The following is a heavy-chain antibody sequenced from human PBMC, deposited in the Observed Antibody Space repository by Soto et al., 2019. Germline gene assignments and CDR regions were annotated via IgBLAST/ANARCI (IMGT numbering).Heavy chain of an antibody. Sequence: QVHLVQSGAEVRSPGASVKVSCKASVYDLNRFPMHWLRQAPGQGPEWVGWIHIGDGNTKTSHRLQGRVTNTRDTSANTVYLELSDLTSADTAVYYCAKDYCSTPTCYRELGLLETWGQGTLVTVYS. V-gene: IGHV1-3*04. CDR2: IHIGDGNT. CDR1: VYDLNRFP. D-gene: IGHD2-2*01. CDR3: AKDYCSTPTCYRELGLLET. J-gene: IGHJ5*02.